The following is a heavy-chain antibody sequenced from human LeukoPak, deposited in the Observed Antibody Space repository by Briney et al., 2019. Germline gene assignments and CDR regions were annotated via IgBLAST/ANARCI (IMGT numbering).Heavy chain of an antibody. V-gene: IGHV1-2*02. CDR3: ARVRVAGSYGLDLGH. Sequence: GASVKVSCKASGHTFTGYFMHWVRQAPGQGFEWMGWIDPNSGGTNYAQNFQGRVTMTRDTSISTAYMELSRLRSDDTAVYYCARVRVAGSYGLDLGHWGQGTLVTVSS. D-gene: IGHD1-26*01. CDR1: GHTFTGYF. J-gene: IGHJ4*02. CDR2: IDPNSGGT.